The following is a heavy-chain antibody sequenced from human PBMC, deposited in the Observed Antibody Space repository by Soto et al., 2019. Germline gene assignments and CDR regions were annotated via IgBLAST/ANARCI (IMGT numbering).Heavy chain of an antibody. J-gene: IGHJ6*02. Sequence: PSETLSLTCTVSGGSISSGDYYWSWIRQPPGKGLEWIGYIYYSGSTYYNPSLKSRVTISVDTSKNQFSLKLSSVTAADTAVYYRARDERIQVRFLEWSPTTYYYYGMDVWGQGTTVTVSS. V-gene: IGHV4-30-4*01. CDR2: IYYSGST. D-gene: IGHD3-3*01. CDR1: GGSISSGDYY. CDR3: ARDERIQVRFLEWSPTTYYYYGMDV.